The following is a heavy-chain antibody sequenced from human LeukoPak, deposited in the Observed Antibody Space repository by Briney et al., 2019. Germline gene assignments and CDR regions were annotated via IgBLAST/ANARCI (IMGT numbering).Heavy chain of an antibody. J-gene: IGHJ4*02. D-gene: IGHD1-26*01. V-gene: IGHV4-38-2*02. CDR1: GYSISSGYY. CDR2: IYHSGST. CDR3: ARYERGGATTDY. Sequence: PSETLSLTCTVSGYSISSGYYWAWIRQPPGKGLEWLGSIYHSGSTYYNPSLKSRVPIPVDTSKNQFSRKLNSVTAGDRAVYYCARYERGGATTDYWGQGTLV.